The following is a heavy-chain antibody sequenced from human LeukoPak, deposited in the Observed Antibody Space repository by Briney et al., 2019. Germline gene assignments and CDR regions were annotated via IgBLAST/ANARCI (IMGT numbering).Heavy chain of an antibody. CDR2: INHSGST. CDR1: GGSFSGYY. CDR3: ARTALRGYSSSWLKFDY. D-gene: IGHD6-13*01. Sequence: SETLSLTCAVYGGSFSGYYRSWIRQPPGKGLEWIGEINHSGSTNYNPSLKSRVTISVDTSENQFSLKLSSVTAADTAVYYCARTALRGYSSSWLKFDYWGQGTLVTVSS. J-gene: IGHJ4*02. V-gene: IGHV4-34*01.